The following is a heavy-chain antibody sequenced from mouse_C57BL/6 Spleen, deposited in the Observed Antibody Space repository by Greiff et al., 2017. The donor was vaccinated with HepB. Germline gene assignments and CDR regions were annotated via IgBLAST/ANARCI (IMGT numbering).Heavy chain of an antibody. J-gene: IGHJ3*01. CDR2: INPSSGYT. CDR1: GYTLTSYW. Sequence: QVQLQQSGAELAKPGASVKLSCKASGYTLTSYWMHWVKQRPGKGLEGIGYINPSSGYTKNNQKFKDKATLTADKSSSPAYMKLSNLTYEDTAVYYCARQNYDYDDVRFAYWGQGTLVTVSA. CDR3: ARQNYDYDDVRFAY. V-gene: IGHV1-7*01. D-gene: IGHD2-4*01.